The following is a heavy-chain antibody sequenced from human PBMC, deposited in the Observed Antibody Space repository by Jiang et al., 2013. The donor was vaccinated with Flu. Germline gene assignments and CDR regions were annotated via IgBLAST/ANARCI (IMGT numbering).Heavy chain of an antibody. CDR3: ARGGYGYGPPRDY. Sequence: SETLSLTCGLVYGGSFSGYYWSWIRQPPGKGLEWIGEINHSGSTNYNPSLKSRVTISVDTSKNQFSLKLSSVTAADTAVYYCARGGYGYGPPRDYWGQGTLVTVSS. V-gene: IGHV4-34*01. D-gene: IGHD5-12*01. J-gene: IGHJ4*02. CDR2: INHSGST. CDR1: GGSFSGYY.